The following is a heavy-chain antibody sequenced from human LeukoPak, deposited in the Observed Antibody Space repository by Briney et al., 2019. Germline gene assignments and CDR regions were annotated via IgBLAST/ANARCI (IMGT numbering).Heavy chain of an antibody. Sequence: GASVKVSCKASGGTFSSYAISRVRQAPGQGLEWMGGIIPIFGTANYAQKFQGRVTITADESTSTAYMELSRLRSDDTAVYYCARDLRYCSGGSCLWGQGTLVTVSS. CDR2: IIPIFGTA. D-gene: IGHD2-15*01. CDR3: ARDLRYCSGGSCL. V-gene: IGHV1-69*13. J-gene: IGHJ4*02. CDR1: GGTFSSYA.